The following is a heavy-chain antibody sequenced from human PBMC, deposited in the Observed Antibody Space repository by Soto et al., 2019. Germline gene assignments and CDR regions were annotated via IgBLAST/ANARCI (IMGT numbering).Heavy chain of an antibody. Sequence: SVKVSCKASGGTISSYAISWVRQAPGQGLEWMGGIIPIFGTANYAQKFQGRVTITADESTSTAYMELSSLRSEDTAVYYCARGLDLVTTSLMRWGQGTLVTVSS. CDR1: GGTISSYA. J-gene: IGHJ4*02. D-gene: IGHD4-17*01. CDR3: ARGLDLVTTSLMR. V-gene: IGHV1-69*13. CDR2: IIPIFGTA.